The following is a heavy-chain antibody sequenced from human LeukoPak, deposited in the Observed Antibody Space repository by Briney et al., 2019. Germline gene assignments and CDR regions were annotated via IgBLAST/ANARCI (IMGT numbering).Heavy chain of an antibody. Sequence: SETLSLTCAVYGGSFSGYYWSWIRQPPGKGLEWIGEINHSGSTNYNPSLKSRVTISVDTSKNQFSLKLSSVTAADTAVYYCARLAGIQLFDYWGQGTLVTVSS. D-gene: IGHD5-18*01. CDR1: GGSFSGYY. J-gene: IGHJ4*02. CDR3: ARLAGIQLFDY. V-gene: IGHV4-34*01. CDR2: INHSGST.